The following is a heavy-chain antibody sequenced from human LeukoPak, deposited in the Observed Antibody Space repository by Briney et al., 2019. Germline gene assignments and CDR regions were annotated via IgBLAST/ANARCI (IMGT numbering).Heavy chain of an antibody. V-gene: IGHV4-39*01. D-gene: IGHD3-3*01. CDR2: MFYSGST. Sequence: SETVSLTCTVSGGSISSSAYYWGWIRQPPGKGLEWIGSMFYSGSTNYNPSLKSRVTIAVDTSKNQFFLRLTSMTAADTAVYYCTRQWSNFWSDNWGQGTLVTVSS. CDR1: GGSISSSAYY. CDR3: TRQWSNFWSDN. J-gene: IGHJ4*02.